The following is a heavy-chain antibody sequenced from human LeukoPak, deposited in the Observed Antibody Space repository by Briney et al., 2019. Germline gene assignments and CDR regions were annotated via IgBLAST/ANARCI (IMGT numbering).Heavy chain of an antibody. CDR3: AKDNSAAGTPFDY. J-gene: IGHJ4*02. V-gene: IGHV3-48*03. Sequence: PGGSLRLSCAASGFTFSSYEMNWVRQAPGKGLEWVSYISSSGSTIKYADSVKGRFTISRDNSKNTLYLQMNSLRAEDTAVYYCAKDNSAAGTPFDYWGQGTLVTVSS. CDR1: GFTFSSYE. CDR2: ISSSGSTI. D-gene: IGHD6-13*01.